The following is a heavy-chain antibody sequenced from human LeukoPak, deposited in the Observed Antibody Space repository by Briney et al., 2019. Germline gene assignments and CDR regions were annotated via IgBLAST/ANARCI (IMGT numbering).Heavy chain of an antibody. V-gene: IGHV3-23*01. D-gene: IGHD5-24*01. Sequence: LGGSLRLSCAASGFTFSSYAMSWVRQAPGKGLEWVSAISGSGGSTYYADSVKGRFTISRDNSKNTLYLQMNSLRAEDAAVYYCAKDMGMATILYYFDYWGQGTLVTVSS. J-gene: IGHJ4*02. CDR3: AKDMGMATILYYFDY. CDR1: GFTFSSYA. CDR2: ISGSGGST.